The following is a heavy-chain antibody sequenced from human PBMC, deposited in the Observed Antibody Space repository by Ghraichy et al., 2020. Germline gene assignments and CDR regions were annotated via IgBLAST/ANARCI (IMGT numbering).Heavy chain of an antibody. CDR2: IYTSGST. Sequence: SETLYLTCTVSGGSISSYYWSWIRQPPGKGLEWIGYIYTSGSTNYNPSLKSRVTISVDTSKNQFSLKLSSVTAADTAVYYCARNLQQWLSEPYYYYYYGMDVWGQGTTVTVSS. CDR1: GGSISSYY. D-gene: IGHD6-19*01. J-gene: IGHJ6*02. CDR3: ARNLQQWLSEPYYYYYYGMDV. V-gene: IGHV4-4*09.